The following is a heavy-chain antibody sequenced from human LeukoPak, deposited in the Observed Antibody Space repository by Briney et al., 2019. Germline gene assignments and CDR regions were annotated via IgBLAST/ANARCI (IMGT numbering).Heavy chain of an antibody. D-gene: IGHD1-26*01. CDR2: ISSSGGST. J-gene: IGHJ4*02. CDR3: AKQGGPECSGSHYSGY. V-gene: IGHV3-23*01. CDR1: GFTFSSYA. Sequence: GGSLRLSCAVSGFTFSSYAMSWVRRAPGKGLEWVSAISSSGGSTYYADSVKGRFTISRDNSKNPLYLQMNSLRAEDTAVYYCAKQGGPECSGSHYSGYWGEGTLVTVSS.